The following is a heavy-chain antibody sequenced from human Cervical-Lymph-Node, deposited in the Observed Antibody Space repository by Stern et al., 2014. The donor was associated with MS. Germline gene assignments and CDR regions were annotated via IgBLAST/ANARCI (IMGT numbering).Heavy chain of an antibody. CDR3: ARHDRIALGTAIGN. CDR1: GVSLSIDSYY. J-gene: IGHJ4*02. V-gene: IGHV4-39*01. D-gene: IGHD2-21*02. Sequence: VQLVGSGPGLVKPSETLSLTCSVSGVSLSIDSYYWAWVRQTPGKGLEWIGGFSHSGTPYYNPSLRSRLTISADASNNLFSLKLSSVTAADTAVYYCARHDRIALGTAIGNWGQGILVTVSP. CDR2: FSHSGTP.